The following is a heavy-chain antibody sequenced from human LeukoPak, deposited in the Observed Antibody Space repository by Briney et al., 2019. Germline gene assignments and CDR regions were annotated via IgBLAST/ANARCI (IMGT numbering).Heavy chain of an antibody. D-gene: IGHD4-17*01. CDR3: AKAAYGDYVNWFDP. V-gene: IGHV3-23*01. J-gene: IGHJ5*02. CDR1: GFTFSSHA. CDR2: ICGIGAST. Sequence: GGSLRLSCAASGFTFSSHAMNWVRQAPGKGLEWVSSICGIGASTYYADSVKGRFTISRDNSKNTLYLQMNSLRGEDTALYYCAKAAYGDYVNWFDPWGQGILVIVSS.